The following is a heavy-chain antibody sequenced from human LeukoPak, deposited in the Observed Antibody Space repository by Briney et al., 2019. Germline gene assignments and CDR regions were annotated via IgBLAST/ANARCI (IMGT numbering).Heavy chain of an antibody. Sequence: GGSLRLSCAASGFTFSSYSMNWVRQAPGKGLEWVSYISSSSSTIYYADSVKGRFTISRDNAKNSLYLQMNSLRAEDTAVYYCTTVIFWSGFNAFDIWGQGTMVTVSS. V-gene: IGHV3-48*04. CDR1: GFTFSSYS. CDR2: ISSSSSTI. D-gene: IGHD3-3*01. J-gene: IGHJ3*02. CDR3: TTVIFWSGFNAFDI.